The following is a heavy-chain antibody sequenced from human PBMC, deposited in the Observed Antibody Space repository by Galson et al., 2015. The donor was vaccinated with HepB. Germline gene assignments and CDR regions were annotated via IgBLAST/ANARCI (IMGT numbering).Heavy chain of an antibody. D-gene: IGHD4-17*01. J-gene: IGHJ4*02. CDR3: AREGNTVTAPLDH. Sequence: SLRLSCAASGFTLSTYGMNWVRQAPGKGLEWISYISRSSSTKYYADSVKGRFTISRDNDKNSLALQMNSLRVEDTAIYYCAREGNTVTAPLDHWGQGTLVTVSS. CDR2: ISRSSSTK. V-gene: IGHV3-48*01. CDR1: GFTLSTYG.